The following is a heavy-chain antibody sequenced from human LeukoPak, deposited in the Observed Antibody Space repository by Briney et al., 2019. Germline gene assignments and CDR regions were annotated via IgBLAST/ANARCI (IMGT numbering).Heavy chain of an antibody. D-gene: IGHD3-10*01. V-gene: IGHV4-4*07. CDR1: GGSISSYY. CDR2: IYTSGST. CDR3: ARDGYYYARYYYYMDV. Sequence: SETLSLTSTVSGGSISSYYWSWIRQPAGKGLEWIGRIYTSGSTNYNPSLKSRVTMSVDTSKNQFSLKLSSVTAADTAVYYCARDGYYYARYYYYMDVWGKGTTVTISS. J-gene: IGHJ6*03.